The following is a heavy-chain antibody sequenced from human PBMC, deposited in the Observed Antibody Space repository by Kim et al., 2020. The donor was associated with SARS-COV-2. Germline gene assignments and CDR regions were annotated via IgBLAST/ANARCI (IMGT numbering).Heavy chain of an antibody. CDR3: ASLDFWSGFDY. CDR2: ISSDGSDK. V-gene: IGHV3-30*04. J-gene: IGHJ4*02. CDR1: GFTFSSYT. Sequence: GGSLRLSCAASGFTFSSYTMHWVRQAPGRGLEWVALISSDGSDKFYTDSVKGRFTISRDNSKNTLYLQMSSLRAEDTAVYFCASLDFWSGFDYWGQGTLVTVS. D-gene: IGHD3-3*01.